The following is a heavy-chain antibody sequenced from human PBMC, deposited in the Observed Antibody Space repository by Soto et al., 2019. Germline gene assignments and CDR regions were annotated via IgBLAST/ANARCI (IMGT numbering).Heavy chain of an antibody. CDR1: GFIFTKQV. CDR2: SGHDGSHT. D-gene: IGHD3-10*02. Sequence: PGGSLRLSCKVSGFIFTKQVIHWVRQAPGKGLEWVAVSGHDGSHTFFSDSAKDRFTISRVISKSMVYLEMNSLRVEDTAVYHCARDFHMFTHGPFDYWGQGTQVTVSS. J-gene: IGHJ4*02. CDR3: ARDFHMFTHGPFDY. V-gene: IGHV3-33*01.